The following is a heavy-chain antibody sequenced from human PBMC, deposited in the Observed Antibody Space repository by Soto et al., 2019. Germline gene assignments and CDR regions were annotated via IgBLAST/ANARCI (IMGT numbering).Heavy chain of an antibody. V-gene: IGHV4-61*01. D-gene: IGHD1-26*01. CDR3: ARDSVGGILLW. J-gene: IGHJ4*02. Sequence: QVQLQESGPGLVKPSETLSLTCTVSGGSVSSGSYYWSWIRQPPGKGLEWIGYIYYSGSTNYNPPPHSRGTIYVYTSKNPFSPKLSSVTAADTAVYYCARDSVGGILLWWGQGTLVTVSS. CDR1: GGSVSSGSYY. CDR2: IYYSGST.